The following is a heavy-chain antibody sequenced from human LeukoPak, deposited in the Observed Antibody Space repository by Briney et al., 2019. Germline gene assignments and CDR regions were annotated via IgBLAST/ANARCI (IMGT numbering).Heavy chain of an antibody. D-gene: IGHD6-19*01. V-gene: IGHV3-30*18. Sequence: PGRSLRLSCAASGFTFSSYGMQWVRQAPGKGPEWVAVISYDGSNTYYADSVKGRFTISRDNSKNTLYLQMNSLRVEDTAVYHCAKDLEPYTSGWYGDYWGQGTLVTVSS. CDR2: ISYDGSNT. CDR3: AKDLEPYTSGWYGDY. J-gene: IGHJ4*02. CDR1: GFTFSSYG.